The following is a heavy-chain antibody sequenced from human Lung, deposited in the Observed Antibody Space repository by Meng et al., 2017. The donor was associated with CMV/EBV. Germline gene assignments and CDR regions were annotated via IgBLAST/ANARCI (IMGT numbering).Heavy chain of an antibody. CDR2: IYNSGTT. V-gene: IGHV4-4*02. D-gene: IGHD2-21*01. Sequence: QVDSQRSAQRPWSPSGTLSPPSAPTVGSPTHINGGSWARQPPGKGLGGIGEIYNSGTTNNNPSIKGRVPISVDKSKNQFSLRRRSVTAADTAVYYCGRVVIALWGYYFAYWAREPWSPSPQ. CDR1: VGSPTHING. CDR3: GRVVIALWGYYFAY. J-gene: IGHJ4*02.